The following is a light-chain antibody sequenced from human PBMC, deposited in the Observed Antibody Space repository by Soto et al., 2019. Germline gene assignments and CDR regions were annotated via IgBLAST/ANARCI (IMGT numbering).Light chain of an antibody. V-gene: IGKV3-20*01. CDR3: QQYGNSPPST. CDR2: GAS. J-gene: IGKJ2*01. CDR1: QSVRSNY. Sequence: ETVLTQSPGTLSLSPGERATLSCRASQSVRSNYLAWYQQKPGQAPRLLIYGASTRATGIPDRFSGSGSGTAFTLTISRLEPEDFAVYYCQQYGNSPPSTFGQGTKLDIK.